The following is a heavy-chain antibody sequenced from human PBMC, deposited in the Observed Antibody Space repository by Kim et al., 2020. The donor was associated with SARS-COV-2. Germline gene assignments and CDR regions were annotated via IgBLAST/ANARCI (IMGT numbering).Heavy chain of an antibody. CDR2: ISGSGGST. CDR3: AKVPYDYVWGSYRPLIPYFDY. CDR1: GFTFSSYA. V-gene: IGHV3-23*01. D-gene: IGHD3-16*02. Sequence: GGSLRLSCAASGFTFSSYAMSWVRQAPGKGLEWVSAISGSGGSTYYADSVKGRFTISRDNSKNTLYLQMNSLRAEDTAVYYCAKVPYDYVWGSYRPLIPYFDYWGQGTLVTVSS. J-gene: IGHJ4*02.